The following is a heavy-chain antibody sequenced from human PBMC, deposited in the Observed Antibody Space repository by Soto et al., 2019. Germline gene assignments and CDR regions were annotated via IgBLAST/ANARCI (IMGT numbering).Heavy chain of an antibody. D-gene: IGHD3-9*01. Sequence: HPGGSLRLSCAASGFTFSNYVMSWVRQAPGKGLEWVSSISGSGDNTYYADSVKGRFTISRDNSKNTLYLQMNSLRAEDTAVYYSAQGRFPDLRYFDWLRGGCWFDSCGKGTLVTVST. J-gene: IGHJ5*01. CDR2: ISGSGDNT. CDR1: GFTFSNYV. V-gene: IGHV3-23*01. CDR3: AQGRFPDLRYFDWLRGGCWFDS.